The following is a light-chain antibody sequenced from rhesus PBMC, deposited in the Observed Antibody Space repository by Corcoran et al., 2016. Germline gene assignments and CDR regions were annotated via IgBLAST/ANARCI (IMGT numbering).Light chain of an antibody. Sequence: DIVMTQSPDSLVVSLGERVTINCKSSQSLLYSSNNKNYLAWYQQKPGQAPKLLIYWAATRESGVPNRFSGSGSGTDFTLTISGLQAEDVAVYYCQQYYTTPWTFGQGTKVEIK. CDR3: QQYYTTPWT. V-gene: IGKV4-1*01. J-gene: IGKJ1*01. CDR1: QSLLYSSNNKNY. CDR2: WAA.